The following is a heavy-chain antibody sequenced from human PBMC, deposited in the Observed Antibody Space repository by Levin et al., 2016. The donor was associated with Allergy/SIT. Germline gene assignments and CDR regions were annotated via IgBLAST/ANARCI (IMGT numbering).Heavy chain of an antibody. CDR3: ARETIGTASDAFDI. CDR1: GGSISYYY. D-gene: IGHD2-21*02. V-gene: IGHV4-59*12. CDR2: GYYSGTT. J-gene: IGHJ3*02. Sequence: SETLSLTCSISGGSISYYYWNWIRQSPGKGLEWIGYGYYSGTTKYNPSLESRVTISVDTSKNQFSLKLTSVTAADTAVYYCARETIGTASDAFDIWGQGTMVTVSS.